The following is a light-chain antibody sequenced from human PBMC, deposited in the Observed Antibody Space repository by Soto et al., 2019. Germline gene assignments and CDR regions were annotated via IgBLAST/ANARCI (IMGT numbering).Light chain of an antibody. Sequence: EIVVTQSPALVSVSPGERVTLSCRASQSVISSLAWYQQKLGQAPRLLLYGASTRATGIPARFSGSGSGTEFLLNISSLQSEDSAIYYCQHYNNWLGTFGGGTKVEIK. CDR1: QSVISS. CDR2: GAS. J-gene: IGKJ4*01. CDR3: QHYNNWLGT. V-gene: IGKV3-15*01.